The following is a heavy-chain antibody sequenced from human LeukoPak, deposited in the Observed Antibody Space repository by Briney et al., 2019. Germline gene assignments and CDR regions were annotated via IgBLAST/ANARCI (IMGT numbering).Heavy chain of an antibody. CDR1: GYTFTGYY. CDR3: SRGRADGYSGYDFGDY. CDR2: INPNSGGT. V-gene: IGHV1-2*02. Sequence: ASVKVSFKASGYTFTGYYMHWVRQAPGQGLEGMGWINPNSGGTDYAQKFQGRVTMARDTSISTAYMELSSLTSDDTAVYYCSRGRADGYSGYDFGDYWGQGTLVTVSS. D-gene: IGHD5-12*01. J-gene: IGHJ4*02.